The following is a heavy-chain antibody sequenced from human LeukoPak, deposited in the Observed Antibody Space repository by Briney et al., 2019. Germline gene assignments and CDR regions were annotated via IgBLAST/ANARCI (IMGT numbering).Heavy chain of an antibody. CDR1: GGTFSSYA. Sequence: SVRVSCKASGGTFSSYAISWVRQAPGQGLEWMGRIIPILGIANYAQKFQGRVTITADKSTSTAYMELSSLRSEDTAVYYCARAVLSGGLWFGESIPGDAFDIWGQGTMVTVSS. D-gene: IGHD3-10*01. CDR3: ARAVLSGGLWFGESIPGDAFDI. V-gene: IGHV1-69*04. J-gene: IGHJ3*02. CDR2: IIPILGIA.